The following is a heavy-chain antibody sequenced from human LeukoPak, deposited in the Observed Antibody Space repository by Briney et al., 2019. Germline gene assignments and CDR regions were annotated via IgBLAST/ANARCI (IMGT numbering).Heavy chain of an antibody. CDR2: INHSGST. CDR1: GGSFSAYY. Sequence: SETLSLTCAVHGGSFSAYYWSWIRQPPGKGLEWIGQINHSGSTNYNPSLKSRVTISVDTSKNQFSLKLSSVTAADTAVYYCARASITYYYYYYMGVWGKGTTVTVSS. D-gene: IGHD1-14*01. J-gene: IGHJ6*03. CDR3: ARASITYYYYYYMGV. V-gene: IGHV4-34*01.